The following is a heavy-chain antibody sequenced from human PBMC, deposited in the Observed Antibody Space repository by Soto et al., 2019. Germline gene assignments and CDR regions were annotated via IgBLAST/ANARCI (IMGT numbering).Heavy chain of an antibody. J-gene: IGHJ4*02. CDR3: AKVGSERYSGQHSDY. D-gene: IGHD5-12*01. V-gene: IGHV3-23*01. Sequence: EVQLLESGGGLVQPGGSLRLSCAASGFTFSNYAMNWVRQAPGKGLEWVSTISSSSGSTYYADSVKGRFTISRDNSKYFLYLQMNSLRGDDTAVYYCAKVGSERYSGQHSDYWGQGTLVTISS. CDR2: ISSSSGST. CDR1: GFTFSNYA.